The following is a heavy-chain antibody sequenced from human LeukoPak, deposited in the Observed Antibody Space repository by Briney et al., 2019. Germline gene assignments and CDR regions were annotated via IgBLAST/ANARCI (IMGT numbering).Heavy chain of an antibody. D-gene: IGHD3-16*01. CDR1: GFTFSDYY. CDR3: ARDKFGGTDY. CDR2: ISFDGKNK. V-gene: IGHV3-30*03. J-gene: IGHJ4*02. Sequence: GGSLRLSCAASGFTFSDYYMSWIRQAPGKGLEWVAVISFDGKNKFYADSVKGRFTISRDNAKNSLYLQMNSLRAEDTAVYYCARDKFGGTDYWGQGTLVTVSS.